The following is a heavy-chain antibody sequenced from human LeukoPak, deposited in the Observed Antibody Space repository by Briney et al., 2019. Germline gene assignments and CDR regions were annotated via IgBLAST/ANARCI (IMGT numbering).Heavy chain of an antibody. Sequence: ASETLSLTCTVSGGSISSSTYYWGWIRQPPGKGLEWIGSIYYSGSTYYNPSLKSRVTISVDTSKNQFSLKMSSVTAADTAVYYCARKATFGDYARGWFDLWGQGTLVTVSA. J-gene: IGHJ5*02. D-gene: IGHD4-17*01. V-gene: IGHV4-39*01. CDR3: ARKATFGDYARGWFDL. CDR2: IYYSGST. CDR1: GGSISSSTYY.